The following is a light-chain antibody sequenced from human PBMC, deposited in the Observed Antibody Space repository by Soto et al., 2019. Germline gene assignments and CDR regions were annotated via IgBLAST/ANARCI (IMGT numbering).Light chain of an antibody. CDR1: QSVSSY. V-gene: IGKV3-11*01. CDR2: DAS. CDR3: QQRSNWPPEWT. J-gene: IGKJ1*01. Sequence: EIVLTQSPATLSLSPGERATLSCRASQSVSSYLAWYQQKPGQAPRLLIYDASNRATGIPARFSGSGSGTDFTLTISSLEPEAFAVYYCQQRSNWPPEWTVGQGTKVEIK.